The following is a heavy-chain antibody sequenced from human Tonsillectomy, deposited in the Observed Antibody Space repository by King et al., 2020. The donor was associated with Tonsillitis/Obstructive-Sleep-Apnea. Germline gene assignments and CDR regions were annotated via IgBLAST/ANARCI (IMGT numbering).Heavy chain of an antibody. CDR3: ARGGGGAVAVQGFDY. D-gene: IGHD6-19*01. Sequence: VQLQQWGAGLLKPSETLSLTCAVYGGSFSGYYWSWIRQPPGKGLEWIGEINHSGSTNYNPSLKSRVTISVDTSKNQFSLKLSSVTAADTAVYYCARGGGGAVAVQGFDYWGQGTLVTVSS. CDR2: INHSGST. V-gene: IGHV4-34*01. J-gene: IGHJ4*02. CDR1: GGSFSGYY.